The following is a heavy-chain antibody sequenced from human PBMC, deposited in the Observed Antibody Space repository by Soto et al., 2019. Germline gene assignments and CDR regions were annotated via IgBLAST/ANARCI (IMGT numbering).Heavy chain of an antibody. Sequence: EVQLVESGGGLIQPGGSLRLSCAATGFTFTAYWVHWVRQAPGKGLEWVARFKSDGSGTTYTDSVKGRFSISRDNAKNTVYLQMDNLRVEDTAVYYCARTGDGHHDFLDYWGQGALVSVSS. V-gene: IGHV3-74*03. J-gene: IGHJ4*02. CDR1: GFTFTAYW. CDR3: ARTGDGHHDFLDY. D-gene: IGHD1-1*01. CDR2: FKSDGSGT.